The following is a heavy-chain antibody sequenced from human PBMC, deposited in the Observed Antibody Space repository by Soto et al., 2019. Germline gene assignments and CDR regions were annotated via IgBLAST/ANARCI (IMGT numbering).Heavy chain of an antibody. V-gene: IGHV1-8*01. J-gene: IGHJ6*04. D-gene: IGHD6-19*01. CDR1: GYTFASYD. CDR2: MNPNSGNT. Sequence: GASVKVCCKASGYTFASYDINWVRQATRQGLEWMGWMNPNSGNTGYAQKFQGGVTMTRNTSISTAYMELSSLRSEDTAVYYCARGLRAVAGPNYYYYYGMDVWGEGTTVTVSS. CDR3: ARGLRAVAGPNYYYYYGMDV.